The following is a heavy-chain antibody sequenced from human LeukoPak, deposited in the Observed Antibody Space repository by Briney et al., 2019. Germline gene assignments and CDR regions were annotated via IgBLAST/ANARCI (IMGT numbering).Heavy chain of an antibody. V-gene: IGHV3-48*03. Sequence: GGSLRLSCAASGFTFSSYEMNWVRQAPGKGLEWVSYISSSGSTIYYADSVKGRFTISRDSSKNTLFLQMTSLRVEDTAVYYCARDGTTVGGNYWYFDLWGRGTLVTVS. D-gene: IGHD6-19*01. CDR1: GFTFSSYE. CDR3: ARDGTTVGGNYWYFDL. J-gene: IGHJ2*01. CDR2: ISSSGSTI.